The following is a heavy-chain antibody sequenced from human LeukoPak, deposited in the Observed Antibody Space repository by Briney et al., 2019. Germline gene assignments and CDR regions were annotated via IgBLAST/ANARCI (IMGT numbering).Heavy chain of an antibody. CDR2: ISAYNGNT. Sequence: ASVQVSCKASGYTFTSYGISWVRQAPGQGLEWMGWISAYNGNTNYAQKLQGRVTMTTDTSTSTAYMELRSLRSDDTAVYYCARDGSDYDFWSGYYSHYYYYGMDVWGQGTTVTVSS. CDR1: GYTFTSYG. V-gene: IGHV1-18*01. CDR3: ARDGSDYDFWSGYYSHYYYYGMDV. J-gene: IGHJ6*02. D-gene: IGHD3-3*01.